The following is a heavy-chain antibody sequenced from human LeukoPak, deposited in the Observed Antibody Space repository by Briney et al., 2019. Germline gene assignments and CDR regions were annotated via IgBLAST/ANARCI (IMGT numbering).Heavy chain of an antibody. CDR2: ISSSSTI. CDR1: GFTFSSYT. Sequence: GGSLRLSCAASGFTFSSYTMNWVRQAPGKGLEWVSYISSSSTIYYADSVKGRFTISRDNAKNSLYLQMNSLRAEDTAVYYCARVLHRRNYDSSVYYGYWGQGTLVTVSS. V-gene: IGHV3-48*01. D-gene: IGHD3-22*01. CDR3: ARVLHRRNYDSSVYYGY. J-gene: IGHJ4*02.